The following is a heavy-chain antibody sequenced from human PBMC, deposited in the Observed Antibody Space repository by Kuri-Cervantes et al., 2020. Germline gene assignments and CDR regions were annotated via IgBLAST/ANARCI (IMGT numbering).Heavy chain of an antibody. CDR1: GFTFSGYA. CDR2: ISISSSYI. Sequence: GGSLGLSCAASGFTFSGYAMNGVRQAPGKGLEWVSSISISSSYIYYADSVKGRFTISRDNAKNSLYLQMNSLRAEDTAVYYCARGLIVATIPLLNYYDSSGYYSSYFDYWGQGTLVTVSS. J-gene: IGHJ4*02. D-gene: IGHD3-22*01. CDR3: ARGLIVATIPLLNYYDSSGYYSSYFDY. V-gene: IGHV3-21*01.